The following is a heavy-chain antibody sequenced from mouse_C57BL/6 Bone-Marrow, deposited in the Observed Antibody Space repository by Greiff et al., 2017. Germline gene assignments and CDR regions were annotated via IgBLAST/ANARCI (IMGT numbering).Heavy chain of an antibody. CDR2: ISSGGSYT. Sequence: EVQLQESGGDLVKPGGSLKLSCAASGFNFSSYGMSWVRQTPDKRLEWVATISSGGSYTYYPDSVKGRVTISRDNAKNTLYLRMSSLKSEDTAMYYCARPGRGFDYWGQGTTLTVSS. CDR1: GFNFSSYG. J-gene: IGHJ2*01. V-gene: IGHV5-6*01. D-gene: IGHD3-3*01. CDR3: ARPGRGFDY.